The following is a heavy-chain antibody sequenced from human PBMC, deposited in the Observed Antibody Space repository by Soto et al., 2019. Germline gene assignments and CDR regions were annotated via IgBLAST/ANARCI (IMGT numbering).Heavy chain of an antibody. Sequence: ASVKVSCKASGYTFTMYDINCIVQSSVRGLEWMGWMNPNSGNTGYAQKFQGRVTMTRNTSISTAYMELSSLRSEDTAVYYCARGPGYSNYERDAFDIWGQGTMVTVSS. CDR3: ARGPGYSNYERDAFDI. CDR1: GYTFTMYD. V-gene: IGHV1-8*01. J-gene: IGHJ3*02. D-gene: IGHD4-4*01. CDR2: MNPNSGNT.